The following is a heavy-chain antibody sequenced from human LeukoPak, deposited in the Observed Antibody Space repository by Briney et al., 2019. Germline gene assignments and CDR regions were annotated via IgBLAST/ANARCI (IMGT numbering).Heavy chain of an antibody. D-gene: IGHD2-21*01. CDR1: GFTFSSDA. V-gene: IGHV3-23*01. CDR3: AKAPVTTCRGAYCYPFDY. J-gene: IGHJ4*02. Sequence: GGSLRLSCAASGFTFSSDAMSWVRQAPGKGLEWVSAISGSGGSTYYADSVKGRFTISRDNSKNTLYLQMNSLRAEDTAVYYCAKAPVTTCRGAYCYPFDYWGQGTLVTVSS. CDR2: ISGSGGST.